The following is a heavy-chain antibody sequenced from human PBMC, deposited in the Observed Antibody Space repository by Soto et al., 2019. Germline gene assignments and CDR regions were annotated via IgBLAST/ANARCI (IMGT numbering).Heavy chain of an antibody. J-gene: IGHJ4*02. CDR3: ARFVGSGWYRRAFDY. CDR2: IYYSGST. Sequence: SETLSLTCTVSGGSVSSGSYYWSWIRQPPGKGLEWIGYIYYSGSTNYNPSLKSRVTISVDTSKNQFSLKLSSVTAADTAVYYCARFVGSGWYRRAFDYWGQGTLVTVSS. V-gene: IGHV4-61*01. CDR1: GGSVSSGSYY. D-gene: IGHD6-19*01.